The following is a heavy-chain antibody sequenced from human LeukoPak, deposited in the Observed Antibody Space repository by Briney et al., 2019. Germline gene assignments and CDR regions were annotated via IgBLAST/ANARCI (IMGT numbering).Heavy chain of an antibody. Sequence: PGGSLRLSCAASGFTFSSYAMSWVRQAPGKGLEWVSAISGSGGSTYYADSVKGRFTISRDNSKNTLYLQMNSLKADDTAVYYCARAWSGTQYYFDYWGQGTLVTVSS. D-gene: IGHD3-3*01. CDR2: ISGSGGST. J-gene: IGHJ4*02. V-gene: IGHV3-23*01. CDR3: ARAWSGTQYYFDY. CDR1: GFTFSSYA.